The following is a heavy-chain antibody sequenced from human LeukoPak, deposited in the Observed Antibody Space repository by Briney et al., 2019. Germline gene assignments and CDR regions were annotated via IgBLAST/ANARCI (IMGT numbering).Heavy chain of an antibody. J-gene: IGHJ4*02. CDR1: GFTISSYW. CDR3: AREASGRSFDF. D-gene: IGHD3-10*01. CDR2: IKQDGSEK. Sequence: GGSLRLSCAASGFTISSYWMNWVRQAPGKGLEWVADIKQDGSEKYYVDFVKGRFTISRDNAKNSLDLQMNSLRAEDTAVYYCAREASGRSFDFWGQGTLVTVSS. V-gene: IGHV3-7*01.